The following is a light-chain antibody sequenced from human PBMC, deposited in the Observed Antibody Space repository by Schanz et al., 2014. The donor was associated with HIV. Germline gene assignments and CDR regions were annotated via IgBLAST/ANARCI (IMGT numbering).Light chain of an antibody. CDR3: SSYTSSSTWV. Sequence: QSALTQPASVSGSPGQSITISCTGTSSDVGRYNLVSWYQQHPGKVPKLMIYEVTKWPSGVSDRFSGSKSGNTASLTISGLQAEDEADYYCSSYTSSSTWVFGGGTKLTVL. CDR1: SSDVGRYNL. J-gene: IGLJ3*02. V-gene: IGLV2-14*02. CDR2: EVT.